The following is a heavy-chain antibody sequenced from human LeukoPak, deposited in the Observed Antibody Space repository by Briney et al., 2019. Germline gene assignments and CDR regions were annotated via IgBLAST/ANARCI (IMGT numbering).Heavy chain of an antibody. D-gene: IGHD2-15*01. J-gene: IGHJ4*02. CDR3: ARDSVVGYCSGGSCYGELDY. V-gene: IGHV3-48*03. CDR2: ISSSGSTI. Sequence: PGGSLRLSCAASGFTFSSYEMNWVRQAPGKGLEWVSYISSSGSTIYYADSVKGRFTISRDNAKNSLYLQMNSLRAEDTAVYYCARDSVVGYCSGGSCYGELDYWGQGTLVTVSS. CDR1: GFTFSSYE.